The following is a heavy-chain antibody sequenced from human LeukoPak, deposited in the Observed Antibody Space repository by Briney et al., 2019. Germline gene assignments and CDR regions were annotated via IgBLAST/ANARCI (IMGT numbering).Heavy chain of an antibody. CDR3: ARFNWNYGLYYFDY. J-gene: IGHJ4*02. Sequence: ASVKVSCKASGYTFTSYGISWVRQAPGQGLEWMGWISAYNGNTNYAQKLQGRVTMTTDTSTSTAYMELRSLRSDDTAVYYRARFNWNYGLYYFDYWGQGTLVTVSS. D-gene: IGHD1-7*01. V-gene: IGHV1-18*01. CDR2: ISAYNGNT. CDR1: GYTFTSYG.